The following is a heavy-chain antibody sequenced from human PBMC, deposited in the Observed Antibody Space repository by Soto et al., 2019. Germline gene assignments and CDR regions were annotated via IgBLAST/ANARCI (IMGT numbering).Heavy chain of an antibody. CDR2: IYYSGST. V-gene: IGHV4-31*03. Sequence: PSETLSLTCTVSGGSISSGGYYWSWIRQHPGKGLEWIGYIYYSGSTYYNPSLKSRVTISVDTSKNQFSLKLSSVTAADTAVYYCAKAYYYGSGSLNWFDPWGQGTLVTVSS. CDR3: AKAYYYGSGSLNWFDP. CDR1: GGSISSGGYY. J-gene: IGHJ5*02. D-gene: IGHD3-10*01.